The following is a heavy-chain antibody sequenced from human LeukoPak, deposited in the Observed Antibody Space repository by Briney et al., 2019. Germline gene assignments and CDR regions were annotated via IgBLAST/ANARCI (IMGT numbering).Heavy chain of an antibody. J-gene: IGHJ6*02. CDR2: ICSGGST. D-gene: IGHD3-10*01. CDR1: GFTFSSYS. Sequence: GGSLRLSCAASGFTFSSYSMNWVRQAPGKGLEWVSVICSGGSTYYADSVKGRFTISRHNSKNTLYLQMNSLRAEDTAVYYCASTLITSMVRGAYGMDVWGQGTTVTVSS. V-gene: IGHV3-53*04. CDR3: ASTLITSMVRGAYGMDV.